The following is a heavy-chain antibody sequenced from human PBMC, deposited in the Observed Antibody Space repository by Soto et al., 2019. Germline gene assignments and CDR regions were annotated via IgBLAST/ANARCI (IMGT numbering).Heavy chain of an antibody. V-gene: IGHV3-30*09. Sequence: QVQLVESGGDVVQPWRSLRLSCAASEFTFSNYAMHWVRQAPGKGLEWVAIISYDGSHKFYADSVKGRFAISRDNYKNILFLQMNSLRAEDTAIYYCASDLSHCSGGGCYSFTGADVWGQGTTVTISS. D-gene: IGHD2-15*01. J-gene: IGHJ6*02. CDR1: EFTFSNYA. CDR2: ISYDGSHK. CDR3: ASDLSHCSGGGCYSFTGADV.